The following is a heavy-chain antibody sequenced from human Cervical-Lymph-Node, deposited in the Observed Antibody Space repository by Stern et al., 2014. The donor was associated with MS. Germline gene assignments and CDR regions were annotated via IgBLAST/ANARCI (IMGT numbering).Heavy chain of an antibody. CDR1: GFTFDDYA. V-gene: IGHV3-9*01. Sequence: EVQLVESGGGLVQPGRSLRLSCAASGFTFDDYAMHWVRQAPGKGLEWVSGISWNSGSIGYADSVKGRFTISRDNAKNSLYLQMNSLRAEDTALYYCAKDALYSYGGRLDYWGQGTLVTVSS. CDR2: ISWNSGSI. CDR3: AKDALYSYGGRLDY. J-gene: IGHJ4*02. D-gene: IGHD5-18*01.